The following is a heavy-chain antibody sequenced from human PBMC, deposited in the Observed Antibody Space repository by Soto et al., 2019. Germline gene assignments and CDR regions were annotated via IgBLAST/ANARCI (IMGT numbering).Heavy chain of an antibody. CDR3: ARDYYYDSSGYYVSYYYGMDV. CDR1: GYTFTGYY. J-gene: IGHJ6*02. V-gene: IGHV1-3*01. Sequence: ASVKVSCKASGYTFTGYYMHWVRQAPGQGLEWMGWINAGNGNTKYSQKFQGRVTITRDTSASTAYMELSSLRSEDTAVYYCARDYYYDSSGYYVSYYYGMDVWGQGTTVTVSS. D-gene: IGHD3-22*01. CDR2: INAGNGNT.